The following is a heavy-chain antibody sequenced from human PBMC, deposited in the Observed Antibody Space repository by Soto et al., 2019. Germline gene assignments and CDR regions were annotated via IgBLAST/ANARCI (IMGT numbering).Heavy chain of an antibody. D-gene: IGHD6-13*01. V-gene: IGHV4-4*02. CDR1: GGSISSSNW. Sequence: QVQLQESGPGLVKPSGTLSLTCAVSGGSISSSNWWSWVRQPPGKGLEWIGEIYHSGSTNYNPSLKSRVTKSVDKSKNQFSLTLSSVTAADTAVYYCARVGGEYWAAAGTWGQGTLVTVSS. CDR2: IYHSGST. J-gene: IGHJ5*02. CDR3: ARVGGEYWAAAGT.